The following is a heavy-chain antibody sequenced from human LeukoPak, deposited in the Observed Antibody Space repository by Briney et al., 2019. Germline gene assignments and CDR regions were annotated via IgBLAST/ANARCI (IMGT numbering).Heavy chain of an antibody. CDR2: FSWNSGSL. D-gene: IGHD3-22*01. CDR1: GFTFDAYA. Sequence: GGSLRLSCAASGFTFDAYAMHGVRQAPGKALEWFSGFSWNSGSLGYADSVKGRFTISRDNAKNSLYMQMNSLRAEGTAVYYCARESRRGYYYDSSGYYTRPFDYWGQGTLVTVSS. J-gene: IGHJ4*02. V-gene: IGHV3-9*01. CDR3: ARESRRGYYYDSSGYYTRPFDY.